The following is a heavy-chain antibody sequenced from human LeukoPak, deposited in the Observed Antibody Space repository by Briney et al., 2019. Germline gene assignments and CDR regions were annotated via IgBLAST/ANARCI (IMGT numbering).Heavy chain of an antibody. J-gene: IGHJ4*02. CDR3: ARIRVGYFDY. CDR2: IYYSGST. Sequence: SETLSLTCTVSGGSISSSSYYWGWIRQPPGKGLEWIGSIYYSGSTYYNPSLKSRVTISVDTSKNQFSLKLSSVAAADTAVYYCARIRVGYFDYWGQGTLVTVSS. D-gene: IGHD3-16*01. V-gene: IGHV4-39*01. CDR1: GGSISSSSYY.